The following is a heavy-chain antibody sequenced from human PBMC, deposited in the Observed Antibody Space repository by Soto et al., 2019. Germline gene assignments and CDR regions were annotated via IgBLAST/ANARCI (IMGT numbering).Heavy chain of an antibody. V-gene: IGHV3-30-3*01. CDR2: ISYDGSNK. Sequence: ESGGGVVQPGRSLRLSCAASGFTFSSYAMHWVRQAPGKGLEWVAVISYDGSNKYYADSVKGRFTISRDNSKNTLYLQMNSLRAEDTAVYYCASPAYYYDSSAIPDAFDIWGQGTMVTVSS. J-gene: IGHJ3*02. CDR3: ASPAYYYDSSAIPDAFDI. D-gene: IGHD3-22*01. CDR1: GFTFSSYA.